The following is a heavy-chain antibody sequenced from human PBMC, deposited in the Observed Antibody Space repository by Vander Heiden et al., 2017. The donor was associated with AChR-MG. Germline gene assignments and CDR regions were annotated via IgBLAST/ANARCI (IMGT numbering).Heavy chain of an antibody. CDR3: ARGGHSSGWYYFDY. D-gene: IGHD6-19*01. J-gene: IGHJ4*02. CDR1: GLTFSSYA. Sequence: QVQLVASGGGVVQPGRSLRLSCAASGLTFSSYAMHWVRQAPGKGLEWVAVISYDGSNKYYADSVKGRFTISRDNSKNTLYLQMNSLRAEDTAVYYCARGGHSSGWYYFDYWGQGTLVTVSS. V-gene: IGHV3-30-3*01. CDR2: ISYDGSNK.